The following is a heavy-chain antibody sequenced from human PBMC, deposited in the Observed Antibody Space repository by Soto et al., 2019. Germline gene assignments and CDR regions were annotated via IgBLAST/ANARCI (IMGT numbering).Heavy chain of an antibody. Sequence: GGSLRLSCAASGFTFSSYAMHWVRQAPGKGLEWVAVISYDGSNKYYADSVKGRFTISRDNSKNTLYLQMNSLRAEDTAVYYCAKDGKESVTALDYWGQGTLVTVSS. CDR1: GFTFSSYA. D-gene: IGHD2-21*02. J-gene: IGHJ4*02. CDR2: ISYDGSNK. V-gene: IGHV3-30*18. CDR3: AKDGKESVTALDY.